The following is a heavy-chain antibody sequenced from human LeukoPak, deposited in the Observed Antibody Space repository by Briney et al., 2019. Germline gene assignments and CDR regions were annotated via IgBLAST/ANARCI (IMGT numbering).Heavy chain of an antibody. CDR2: INSDGSST. CDR3: AREYCTNGVCYSFDY. Sequence: PGRSLRLSCAASGFTFDDYAMHWVRQAPGKGLVWVSRINSDGSSTSYADSVKGRFTISRDNAKNTLYLQMNSLRAEDTAVYYCAREYCTNGVCYSFDYWGQGTLVTVSS. CDR1: GFTFDDYA. V-gene: IGHV3-74*01. J-gene: IGHJ4*02. D-gene: IGHD2-8*01.